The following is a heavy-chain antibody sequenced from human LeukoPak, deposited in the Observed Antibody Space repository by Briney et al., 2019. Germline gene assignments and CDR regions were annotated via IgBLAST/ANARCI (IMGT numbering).Heavy chain of an antibody. CDR2: ISSNGGST. J-gene: IGHJ5*02. D-gene: IGHD2-21*01. V-gene: IGHV3-64*01. CDR1: GFTFSSYA. CDR3: ARDAYCGGDCYSWFDP. Sequence: GGSLRLSCAASGFTFSSYAMHWVRQAPGKGLEYVSAISSNGGSTYYANSVKGRFTISRDNSKNTLYLQMGSLRAEDMAVYYCARDAYCGGDCYSWFDPWGQGTLVTVSS.